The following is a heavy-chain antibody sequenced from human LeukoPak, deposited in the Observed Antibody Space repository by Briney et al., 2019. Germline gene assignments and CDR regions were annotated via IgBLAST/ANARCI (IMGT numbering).Heavy chain of an antibody. Sequence: VASVKVSCKASGYTFTSHYMHWVRQAPGQGLEWMGIINPSGGSTSYAQKFQGRVTMTRDTSTSTVYMELSSLGSEDTAVYYCARTYYYGSGSYFGWFDPWGQGTLVTVSS. CDR1: GYTFTSHY. J-gene: IGHJ5*02. D-gene: IGHD3-10*01. CDR2: INPSGGST. V-gene: IGHV1-46*01. CDR3: ARTYYYGSGSYFGWFDP.